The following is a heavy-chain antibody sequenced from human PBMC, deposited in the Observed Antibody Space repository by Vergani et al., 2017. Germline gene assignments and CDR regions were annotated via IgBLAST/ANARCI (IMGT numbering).Heavy chain of an antibody. D-gene: IGHD6-13*01. V-gene: IGHV3-33*05. CDR3: ARGSSSWYKGGAVPDY. Sequence: QVQLVESGGGVVQPGRSLRLSCAASGFTFSSYGMHWVRQAPGKGLEWVAVISYDGSNKYYADSVKGRFTISRDNSKNTLYLQMNSLRAEDTAVYYCARGSSSWYKGGAVPDYWGQGTLVTVSS. CDR1: GFTFSSYG. CDR2: ISYDGSNK. J-gene: IGHJ4*02.